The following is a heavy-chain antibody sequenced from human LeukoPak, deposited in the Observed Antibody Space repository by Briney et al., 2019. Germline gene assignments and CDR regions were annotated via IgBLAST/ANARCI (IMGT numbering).Heavy chain of an antibody. Sequence: GSLRLSCTASGFTFGDYAMSWVRQAPGKGLEWVGFIRSKAYGGTTEYAASVKGRFTISRDDSKSIAYLQMNSLKTEDTAVHYCTRGPLTYYYDSSGYYTQYDYWGQGTLVTVSS. CDR2: IRSKAYGGTT. CDR3: TRGPLTYYYDSSGYYTQYDY. D-gene: IGHD3-22*01. V-gene: IGHV3-49*04. CDR1: GFTFGDYA. J-gene: IGHJ4*02.